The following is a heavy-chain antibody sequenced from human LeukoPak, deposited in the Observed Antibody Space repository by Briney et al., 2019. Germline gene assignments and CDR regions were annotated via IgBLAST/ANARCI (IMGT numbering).Heavy chain of an antibody. Sequence: GGSLRLSCAASGFTFSSYGMHWVRQAPGKGLEWVAVISYDGSNKYYADSVKGRFTISRDNSKNTLYLQMNSLRAEDTAVYYCARDIWPYAFDIWGQGTMVTVSS. J-gene: IGHJ3*02. CDR1: GFTFSSYG. CDR2: ISYDGSNK. CDR3: ARDIWPYAFDI. V-gene: IGHV3-30*03.